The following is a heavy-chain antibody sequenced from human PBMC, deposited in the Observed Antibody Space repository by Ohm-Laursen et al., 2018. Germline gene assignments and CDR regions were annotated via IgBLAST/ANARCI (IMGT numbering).Heavy chain of an antibody. V-gene: IGHV3-53*01. CDR3: ARARPPTYYYGMDV. D-gene: IGHD6-6*01. J-gene: IGHJ6*02. CDR2: IHSGGNT. CDR1: GFTVNNNY. Sequence: SLRLSCAASGFTVNNNYMSWVRQAPGKGLEWVSVIHSGGNTYYVDSVKGRFTISRDNAKNSLYLQMNSLRAEDTAVYYCARARPPTYYYGMDVWGQGTTVTVSS.